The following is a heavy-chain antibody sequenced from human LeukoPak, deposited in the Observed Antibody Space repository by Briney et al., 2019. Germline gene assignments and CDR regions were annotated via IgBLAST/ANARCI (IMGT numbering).Heavy chain of an antibody. V-gene: IGHV4-39*01. CDR2: IYYSGST. D-gene: IGHD2-15*01. J-gene: IGHJ6*03. CDR3: ASFYCSGGSCYQYFSYYYMDV. CDR1: GSSINSNSYY. Sequence: NASETLSLTCTVSGSSINSNSYYWGWIRQPPGKGLEWIGSIYYSGSTYYNPSLQSRVTISVDTSKNQFSLKLNSVTAADTAVYYCASFYCSGGSCYQYFSYYYMDVWGKGTTVTISS.